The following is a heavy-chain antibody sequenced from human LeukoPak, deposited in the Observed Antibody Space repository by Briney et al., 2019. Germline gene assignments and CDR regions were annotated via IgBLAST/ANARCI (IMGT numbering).Heavy chain of an antibody. J-gene: IGHJ4*02. Sequence: PGGSLRLSCAASGFTFSDYYMSWIRQAPGKGLEWVSYISSSGSTIYYADSVKGRFTISRDNAKNTVYLQLNSLRAEDTAVYYCSIVSLETGDYGGMGLDYWGQGTLVTVSS. CDR2: ISSSGSTI. CDR1: GFTFSDYY. V-gene: IGHV3-11*01. CDR3: SIVSLETGDYGGMGLDY. D-gene: IGHD4-17*01.